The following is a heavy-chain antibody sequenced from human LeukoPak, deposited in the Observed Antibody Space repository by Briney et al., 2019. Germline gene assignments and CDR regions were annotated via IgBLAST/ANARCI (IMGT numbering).Heavy chain of an antibody. CDR3: ARDRSGYDFYY. J-gene: IGHJ4*02. CDR1: GFTFSRYA. Sequence: PGGSLRLSCAASGFTFSRYAMSWVRQAPGKGLEWVSVIYSGGSTYYADSVKGRFTISRHNSKNTLYLQMNSLRAEDTAVYYCARDRSGYDFYYWGQGTLVTVSS. D-gene: IGHD5-12*01. V-gene: IGHV3-53*04. CDR2: IYSGGST.